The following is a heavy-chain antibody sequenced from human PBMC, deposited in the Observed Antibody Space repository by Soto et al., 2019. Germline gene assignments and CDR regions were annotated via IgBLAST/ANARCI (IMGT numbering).Heavy chain of an antibody. J-gene: IGHJ4*02. CDR3: GRGRSGQIVVFY. Sequence: ASVKVTCKASGYTFTGHYIHWVRPAPEQGPEWMGEIGPESGATRYAQKFQGRVSMTRDTSITTVYMELKNLSPDDTAVYYCGRGRSGQIVVFYWGQGTPVSVSA. D-gene: IGHD1-26*01. CDR2: IGPESGAT. CDR1: GYTFTGHY. V-gene: IGHV1-2*02.